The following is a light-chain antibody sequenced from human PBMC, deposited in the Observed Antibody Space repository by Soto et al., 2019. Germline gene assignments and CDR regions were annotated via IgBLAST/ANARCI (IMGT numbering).Light chain of an antibody. CDR3: SSYTTSSTLYV. V-gene: IGLV2-14*02. CDR2: DVR. Sequence: QSVLTQPASVSGSPGQSITISCTGTSSDVGSYNLVSWYQQHPGKAPKLMIYDVRNRPSGISNHFSGSKSGNTASLTISGLQAEDEADYYCSSYTTSSTLYVFGTGTKVAVL. CDR1: SSDVGSYNL. J-gene: IGLJ1*01.